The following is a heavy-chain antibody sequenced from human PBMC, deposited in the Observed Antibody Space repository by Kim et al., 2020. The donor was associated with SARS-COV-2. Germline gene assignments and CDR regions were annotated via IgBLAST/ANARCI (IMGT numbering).Heavy chain of an antibody. J-gene: IGHJ2*01. V-gene: IGHV3-30*03. CDR1: GFTFSSFG. Sequence: GGSLRLSCAASGFTFSSFGMHWVRQAPGKGLEWVAIISYDASDKKEADSVKGRLTISRDNSKNTLYLQMNSLRTEDTAVYYCARVGGVGRSYLGYFDLWGRGTLVTVSS. CDR2: ISYDASDK. CDR3: ARVGGVGRSYLGYFDL. D-gene: IGHD1-26*01.